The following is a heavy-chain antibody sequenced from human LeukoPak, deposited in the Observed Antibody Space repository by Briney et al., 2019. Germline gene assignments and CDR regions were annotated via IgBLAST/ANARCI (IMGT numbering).Heavy chain of an antibody. CDR3: ARXGKSGWNLEY. CDR2: IDEGGSIK. D-gene: IGHD6-19*01. J-gene: IGHJ4*02. CDR1: GFTFRSYW. Sequence: GGSLRLSCVASGFTFRSYWMSWVRQAPGKGLEWVANIDEGGSIKNYVESVKGRFTVSRDNAKNSVFVEMSSLRDEDTAVYYCARXGKSGWNLEYWGQGTLVTFST. V-gene: IGHV3-7*01.